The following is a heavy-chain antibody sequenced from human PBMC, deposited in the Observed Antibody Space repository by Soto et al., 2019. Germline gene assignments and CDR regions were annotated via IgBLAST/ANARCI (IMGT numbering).Heavy chain of an antibody. J-gene: IGHJ4*02. V-gene: IGHV4-39*01. Sequence: PSETLSLTCTVSGGSISSGGYYWGWIRQPPGKGLEWIGSIYYSGSTYYNPSLKSRVTISVDTSKNQFSLKLSSVTAADTAVYYCARLIKVGATGDYWGQGTLVTVSS. D-gene: IGHD1-26*01. CDR2: IYYSGST. CDR1: GGSISSGGYY. CDR3: ARLIKVGATGDY.